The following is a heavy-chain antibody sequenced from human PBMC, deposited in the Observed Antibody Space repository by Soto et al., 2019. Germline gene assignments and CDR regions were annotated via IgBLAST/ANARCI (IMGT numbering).Heavy chain of an antibody. CDR2: IIPIFGTA. J-gene: IGHJ4*02. D-gene: IGHD3-10*01. V-gene: IGHV1-69*13. CDR3: ARGGNTMVRGVDVYYFDY. CDR1: GGTFSSYA. Sequence: SVKVSCKASGGTFSSYAISWVRLAPGQGLEWMGGIIPIFGTANYAQKFQGRVTITADESTSTAYMELSSLRSEDTAVYYCARGGNTMVRGVDVYYFDYWGQGTLVTVSS.